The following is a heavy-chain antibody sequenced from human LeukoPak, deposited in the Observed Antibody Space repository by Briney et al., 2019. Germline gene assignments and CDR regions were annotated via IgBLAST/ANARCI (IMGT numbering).Heavy chain of an antibody. CDR2: IWYDGSNK. CDR3: ARERYYFDN. J-gene: IGHJ4*02. CDR1: GFTFSSYG. Sequence: QTGGSLRLSCAASGFTFSSYGMPWVRQAPGKGLEWVAVIWYDGSNKYYADSVKGRFTISRDNSKNTLYLQMNSLRAEDTAVYYCARERYYFDNWGQGTLVTVSS. V-gene: IGHV3-33*01.